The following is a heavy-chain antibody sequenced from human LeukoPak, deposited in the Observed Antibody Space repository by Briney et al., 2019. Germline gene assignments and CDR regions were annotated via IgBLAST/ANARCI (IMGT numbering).Heavy chain of an antibody. CDR3: TSRAYYYDSSGYYPYYFDY. J-gene: IGHJ4*02. Sequence: GGSLRLSCAVSGLTFSNAWMSWVRQAPGKGLEWVGRIKSKTDGGTTDYAAPVKGRFTISRDDSKNTLYLQMNSLKTEDTAVYYCTSRAYYYDSSGYYPYYFDYWGQGTLVTVSS. CDR1: GLTFSNAW. V-gene: IGHV3-15*01. CDR2: IKSKTDGGTT. D-gene: IGHD3-22*01.